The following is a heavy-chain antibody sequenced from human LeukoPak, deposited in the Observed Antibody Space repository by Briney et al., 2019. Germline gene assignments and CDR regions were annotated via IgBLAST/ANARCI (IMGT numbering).Heavy chain of an antibody. CDR2: INPNSGGT. J-gene: IGHJ4*02. Sequence: ASVKVSCKASGYTFTGYYMHWVRQAPGQGLEWMGWINPNSGGTNYAQKFQGRVTMTRDTSISTAYMELSRLRSDDTAVYYCARDQYSSGWHNTYFDYWGQGTLVTVSS. D-gene: IGHD6-19*01. V-gene: IGHV1-2*02. CDR1: GYTFTGYY. CDR3: ARDQYSSGWHNTYFDY.